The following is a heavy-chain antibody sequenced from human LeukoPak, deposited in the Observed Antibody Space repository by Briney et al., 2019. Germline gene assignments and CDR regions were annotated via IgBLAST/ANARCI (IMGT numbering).Heavy chain of an antibody. J-gene: IGHJ5*02. CDR1: GYTLTELS. D-gene: IGHD3-3*01. CDR3: ATTPVLRFLEWLYREAWFDP. CDR2: FDPEDGET. V-gene: IGHV1-24*01. Sequence: ASVKVSCKVSGYTLTELSMHWVRQAPGKGLEWMGGFDPEDGETIYAQKFQGRVTMTEDTSTDTAYMGLSSLRSEDTAVYYCATTPVLRFLEWLYREAWFDPWGQGTLVTVSS.